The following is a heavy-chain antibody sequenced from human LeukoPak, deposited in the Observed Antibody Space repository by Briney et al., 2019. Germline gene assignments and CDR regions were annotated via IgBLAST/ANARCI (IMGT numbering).Heavy chain of an antibody. V-gene: IGHV3-74*01. J-gene: IGHJ4*02. CDR3: ARDQGGILTGYYTEFDY. CDR1: GFTFSSYW. CDR2: INSDGSIT. D-gene: IGHD3-9*01. Sequence: GGSLRLSCAASGFTFSSYWMHWVRQAPGKGLVWVSRINSDGSITSYADSVKGRFTISRDNAKNTLYLQMNSLRAEDTAVYYCARDQGGILTGYYTEFDYWGQGTLVTVSS.